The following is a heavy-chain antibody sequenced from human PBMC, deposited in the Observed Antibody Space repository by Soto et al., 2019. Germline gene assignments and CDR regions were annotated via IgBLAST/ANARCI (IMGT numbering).Heavy chain of an antibody. CDR3: ARAAAGLDRFDP. CDR1: GYTFTGYY. V-gene: IGHV1-2*02. CDR2: INPNSGGT. Sequence: ASVKVSCKASGYTFTGYYMHWVRQAPGQGLEWMGWINPNSGGTNYAQKFQGRVTMTRDTPISTAYMELSRLRSDDTAVYYCARAAAGLDRFDPWGQGTLVTVSP. D-gene: IGHD6-13*01. J-gene: IGHJ5*02.